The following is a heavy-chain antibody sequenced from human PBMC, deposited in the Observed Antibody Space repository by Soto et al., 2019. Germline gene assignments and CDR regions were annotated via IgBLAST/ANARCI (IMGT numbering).Heavy chain of an antibody. CDR2: ISYDGRDK. CDR3: ARSAGGSYPQYDY. Sequence: QVQLVESGGGVVQPGRSLRLSCAASGFTFSSYAMHWVRQAPGTGLEWVAVISYDGRDKYYPDSVKGRFTISRDNSKNTLYLQMTSLRDEDTAVHYCARSAGGSYPQYDYWGKGTLVTVSS. V-gene: IGHV3-30*04. CDR1: GFTFSSYA. D-gene: IGHD1-26*01. J-gene: IGHJ4*02.